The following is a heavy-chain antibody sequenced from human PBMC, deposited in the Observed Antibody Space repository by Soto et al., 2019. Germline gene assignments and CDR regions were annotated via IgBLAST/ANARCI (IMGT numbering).Heavy chain of an antibody. J-gene: IGHJ4*02. CDR1: GGSISGSY. CDR2: VYYTGST. CDR3: ARSVAVPGAHIDY. V-gene: IGHV4-59*01. D-gene: IGHD6-19*01. Sequence: AETLSLTCSVSGGSISGSYWSWIRQSPGKGLEWLGYVYYTGSTNYSPSLRSRVSISVDTSKNEFSLRLSSVTAADTAVYFCARSVAVPGAHIDYWGQGTQVTVSS.